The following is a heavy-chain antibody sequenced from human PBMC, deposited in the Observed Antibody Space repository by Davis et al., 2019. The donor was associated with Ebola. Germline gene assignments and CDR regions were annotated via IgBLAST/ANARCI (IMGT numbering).Heavy chain of an antibody. D-gene: IGHD2-2*03. Sequence: ASVKVSCKASCYTFSSYGISWVRQAPGQGLEWMGWISAYNGNTNYAQKLQGRVTMTTDTSTSTAYMELRSQRSDDTAVYYCARGLDMGDCFDYWGQGTLVTVSS. CDR2: ISAYNGNT. CDR3: ARGLDMGDCFDY. V-gene: IGHV1-18*01. J-gene: IGHJ4*02. CDR1: CYTFSSYG.